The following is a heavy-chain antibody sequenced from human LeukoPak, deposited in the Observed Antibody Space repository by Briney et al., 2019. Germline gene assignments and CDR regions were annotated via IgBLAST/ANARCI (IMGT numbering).Heavy chain of an antibody. V-gene: IGHV1-3*01. Sequence: ASGKVSCKASGYTFTNYAIQWVRQVPGQRLEWMGWINAGHGNTKYSQKLQGRVTITRDTSASTAYMELSSLRSEDTAVYYCARGAGFAEPLPEYWGQGTLLTVPS. D-gene: IGHD1-14*01. CDR1: GYTFTNYA. J-gene: IGHJ4*02. CDR2: INAGHGNT. CDR3: ARGAGFAEPLPEY.